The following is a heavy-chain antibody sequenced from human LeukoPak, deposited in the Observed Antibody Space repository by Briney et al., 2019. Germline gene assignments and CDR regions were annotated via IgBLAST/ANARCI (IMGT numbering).Heavy chain of an antibody. J-gene: IGHJ4*02. CDR1: GGSLSSSSYY. V-gene: IGHV4-39*07. CDR2: IYYSGST. D-gene: IGHD3-9*01. CDR3: ARDPGFDWLLSPYYFDY. Sequence: SETLSLTCTVSGGSLSSSSYYWGWIRQPPGKGLEWIGSIYYSGSTYYNPSLKSRVTISVDTFKNQFSLKLSSVTAADTAVYYCARDPGFDWLLSPYYFDYWGQGTLVTVSS.